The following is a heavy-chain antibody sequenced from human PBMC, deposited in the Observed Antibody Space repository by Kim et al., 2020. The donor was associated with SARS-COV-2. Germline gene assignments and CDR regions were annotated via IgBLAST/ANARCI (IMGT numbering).Heavy chain of an antibody. J-gene: IGHJ3*02. CDR3: ARGGGSDHVDAFDI. D-gene: IGHD3-16*01. Sequence: AQKFQGRVTITADESTSTADMELSSLRSEDTAVYYCARGGGSDHVDAFDIWGQGTMVTVSS. V-gene: IGHV1-69*01.